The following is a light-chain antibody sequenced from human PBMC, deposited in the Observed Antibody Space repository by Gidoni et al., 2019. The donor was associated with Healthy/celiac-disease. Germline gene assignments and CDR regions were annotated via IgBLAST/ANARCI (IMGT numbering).Light chain of an antibody. CDR1: QSISSW. J-gene: IGKJ2*01. Sequence: DIQMTQSPSTLSASVGDRVTITCRASQSISSWLAWYQQKPGKAPKLLIYKASSLESGVPSRFSGSGSGTEFTLTISSLQPEDFATYYCQQYNSYSGVTFGQGTKLEIK. V-gene: IGKV1-5*03. CDR3: QQYNSYSGVT. CDR2: KAS.